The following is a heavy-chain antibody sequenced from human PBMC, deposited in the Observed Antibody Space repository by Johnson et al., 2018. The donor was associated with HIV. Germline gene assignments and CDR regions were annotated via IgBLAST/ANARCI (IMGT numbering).Heavy chain of an antibody. CDR3: AKDPIKRQLVRDDAFDI. V-gene: IGHV3-33*06. D-gene: IGHD6-13*01. Sequence: QVQLVESGGGVVQPGRSLRLSCAASGFTFNSYGMHWVRQAPGKGLEWVAVIWSDGSNKYYADSVKGRFTISRYNSKNTLYLQMNSLRAEDPAVYYCAKDPIKRQLVRDDAFDIWGQGTMVTVSS. CDR1: GFTFNSYG. CDR2: IWSDGSNK. J-gene: IGHJ3*02.